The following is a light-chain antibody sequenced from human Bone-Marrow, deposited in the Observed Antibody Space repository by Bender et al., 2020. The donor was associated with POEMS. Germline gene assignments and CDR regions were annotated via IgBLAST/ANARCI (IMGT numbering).Light chain of an antibody. CDR1: KLGSKY. CDR2: QDD. J-gene: IGLJ2*01. Sequence: SYEVTQPPSLSVSPGQTASITCSGEKLGSKYTSWYQQRPGQSPLLVIYQDDKRPSGIPERFSGSNSGNTATLTISGTQAMDEADYYCQARDNTDVIFGGGTKLTVL. V-gene: IGLV3-1*01. CDR3: QARDNTDVI.